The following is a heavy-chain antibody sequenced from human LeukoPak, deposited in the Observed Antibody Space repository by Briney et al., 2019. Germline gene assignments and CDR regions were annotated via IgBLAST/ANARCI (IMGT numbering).Heavy chain of an antibody. J-gene: IGHJ5*02. D-gene: IGHD3-10*01. CDR1: RDSVSGGSAG. Sequence: SQTLSLTCAISRDSVSGGSAGWNWIRHSPSRGLVWLGRIYHRSNWYSDYAISLKSRITINPDTSRNQFSLQLNSVTHDDTAVYYCTGGGLVRGTLHWFDPWGQGTLVTVSS. V-gene: IGHV6-1*01. CDR2: IYHRSNWYS. CDR3: TGGGLVRGTLHWFDP.